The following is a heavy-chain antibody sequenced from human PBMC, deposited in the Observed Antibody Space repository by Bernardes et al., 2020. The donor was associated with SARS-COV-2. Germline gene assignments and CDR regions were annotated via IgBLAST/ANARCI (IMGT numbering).Heavy chain of an antibody. V-gene: IGHV1-69*04. Sequence: SVKVSCKASGGTINNYHISWVRQAPGQGLEWLGRIIPTLDLTRYAEKFQGRVTLTADTSTNTVYMELSGLTYEDTAMYYCARDVLLDPWGQGTLVTVSS. CDR1: GGTINNYH. CDR3: ARDVLLDP. CDR2: IIPTLDLT. J-gene: IGHJ5*02. D-gene: IGHD2-21*01.